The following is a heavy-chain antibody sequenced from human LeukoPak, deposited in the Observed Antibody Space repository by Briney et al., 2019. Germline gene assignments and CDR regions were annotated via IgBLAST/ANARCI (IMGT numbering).Heavy chain of an antibody. CDR1: GYSFPNYY. CDR3: ARGSPFGELLVDV. J-gene: IGHJ6*02. D-gene: IGHD3-10*01. V-gene: IGHV5-51*01. Sequence: GESLKISCQGSGYSFPNYYIAWVRQMPGKGLEWMGIIYPGDSDTRYSPSFQGQVTISADKSISTAYLQWSSLKASDTAMYYCARGSPFGELLVDVWGQGTTVTVSS. CDR2: IYPGDSDT.